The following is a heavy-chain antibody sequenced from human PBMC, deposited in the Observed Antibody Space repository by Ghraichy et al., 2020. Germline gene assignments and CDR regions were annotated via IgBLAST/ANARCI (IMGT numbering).Heavy chain of an antibody. V-gene: IGHV4-31*03. D-gene: IGHD3-3*01. J-gene: IGHJ6*02. CDR1: GCSISSGGYY. CDR2: IYYSGST. Sequence: SETLSLTCTVSGCSISSGGYYWSWIRQHPGKGLEWIGYIYYSGSTSYTPSLKSRVTISVDTSKNQFSLKLSSVTAADTAVYYCARRSGYIVGGMDVWGQGTTVTVSS. CDR3: ARRSGYIVGGMDV.